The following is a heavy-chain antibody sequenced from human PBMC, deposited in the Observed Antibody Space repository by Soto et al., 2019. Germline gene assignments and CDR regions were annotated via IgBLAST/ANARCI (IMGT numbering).Heavy chain of an antibody. D-gene: IGHD3-10*01. J-gene: IGHJ4*02. CDR2: IYYSGST. CDR1: GASISSYY. CDR3: ARHNYGSGSTYFDY. Sequence: PSETLSLTCTVSGASISSYYWSWIRQPPGKGLEWIGYIYYSGSTNYNPSLKSRVTISVDTSKNQFSLKLNSMTAADTAVYYCARHNYGSGSTYFDYWGQGTLVTVPQ. V-gene: IGHV4-59*08.